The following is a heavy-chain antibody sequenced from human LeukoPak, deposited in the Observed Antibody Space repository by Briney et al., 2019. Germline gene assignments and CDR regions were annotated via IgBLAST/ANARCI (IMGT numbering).Heavy chain of an antibody. D-gene: IGHD5-18*01. CDR2: IYCSESA. Sequence: SETLSLTRTVSRGSISSYFRSWIRPPPGRGVEWMGHIYCSESATYNTAHEGRVAISVDTSKNHFTLKLSSVTAADTAVYYCARHPAQLTSYYYDYGMDVWGQGTTVTVSS. CDR3: ARHPAQLTSYYYDYGMDV. J-gene: IGHJ6*02. CDR1: RGSISSYF. V-gene: IGHV4-59*08.